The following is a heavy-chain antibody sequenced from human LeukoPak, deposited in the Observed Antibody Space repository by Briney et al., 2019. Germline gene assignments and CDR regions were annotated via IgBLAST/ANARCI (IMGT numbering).Heavy chain of an antibody. CDR2: MNPNSGNT. CDR3: ARGIEYSSSLSWFDP. V-gene: IGHV1-8*01. CDR1: GYTFTSYD. Sequence: ASVKVSCKASGYTFTSYDINWVRQATGQGLEWMGWMNPNSGNTGYAQKFQGRVTMTRNTSISTAYMELSSLRSGDTAVYYCARGIEYSSSLSWFDPWGQGTLVTVSS. J-gene: IGHJ5*02. D-gene: IGHD6-6*01.